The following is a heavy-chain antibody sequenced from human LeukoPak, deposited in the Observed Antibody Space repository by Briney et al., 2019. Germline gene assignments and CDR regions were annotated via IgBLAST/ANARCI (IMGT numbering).Heavy chain of an antibody. CDR2: IYTSGTT. CDR1: GGSISSGSYY. Sequence: PSETLSLTCSVSGGSISSGSYYWSWIRQPAGTGLEWIGRIYTSGTTYYNPSLKSRVSISVDTSKNQFSLRLNSVTAADTAVCYCTRESGNTFVRGARYYSFYMDVWGTGTTVTVSS. CDR3: TRESGNTFVRGARYYSFYMDV. J-gene: IGHJ6*03. V-gene: IGHV4-61*02. D-gene: IGHD3-10*01.